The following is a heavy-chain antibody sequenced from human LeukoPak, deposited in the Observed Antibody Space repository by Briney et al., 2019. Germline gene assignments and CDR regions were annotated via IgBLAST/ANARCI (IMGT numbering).Heavy chain of an antibody. J-gene: IGHJ4*02. Sequence: PGGSLRLPCAASGFTFSSYAMSWVRQAPGKGLEWVAVISYDGSNKYYADSVKGRFTISRDNSKNTLYLQMNSLRAEDTAVYYCARGPHYYDSSGYYLYWGQGTLVTVSS. CDR2: ISYDGSNK. V-gene: IGHV3-30-3*01. D-gene: IGHD3-22*01. CDR1: GFTFSSYA. CDR3: ARGPHYYDSSGYYLY.